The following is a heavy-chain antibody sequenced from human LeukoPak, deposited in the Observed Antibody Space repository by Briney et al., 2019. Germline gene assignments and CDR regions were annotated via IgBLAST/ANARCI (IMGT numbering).Heavy chain of an antibody. V-gene: IGHV1-58*02. CDR1: GFTFTSSA. CDR2: IVVGSGNT. Sequence: GTSVKVSCKASGFTFTSSAMQWVRQARGQRLEWIGWIVVGSGNTNYAQMFQERVTITRDMSTSTAYMELSSLRSEDTAVYYCAADLPPTMVRDYGMDVWGQETRSPSP. D-gene: IGHD3-10*01. CDR3: AADLPPTMVRDYGMDV. J-gene: IGHJ6*02.